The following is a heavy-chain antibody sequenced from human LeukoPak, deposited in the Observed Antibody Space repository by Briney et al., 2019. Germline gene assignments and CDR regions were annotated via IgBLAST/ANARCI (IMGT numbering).Heavy chain of an antibody. D-gene: IGHD3-10*01. J-gene: IGHJ5*02. CDR2: ISWNSGSI. CDR1: GFTFDDYA. V-gene: IGHV3-9*01. CDR3: AKDPTSLLWFGELFVP. Sequence: GGSLRLSCAASGFTFDDYAMHWVRQAPGKGLEWVSGISWNSGSIGYAGSVKGRFTISRDNSKNTLYLQMNSLRAEDTAVYYCAKDPTSLLWFGELFVPWGQGTLVTVSS.